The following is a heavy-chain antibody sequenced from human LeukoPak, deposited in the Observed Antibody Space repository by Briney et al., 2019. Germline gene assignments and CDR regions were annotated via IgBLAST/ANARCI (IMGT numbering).Heavy chain of an antibody. CDR1: GFSFGTYG. CDR2: INWNGAST. CDR3: AKSAHLRITMVRGVIPYFDY. Sequence: PGGSLRLSCAASGFSFGTYGMSWVRQVPGKGLEWVSGINWNGASTVYADSVKGRFTISRDNSKNTLYLQMNSLRAEDTAVYYCAKSAHLRITMVRGVIPYFDYWGQGTLVTVSS. D-gene: IGHD3-10*01. J-gene: IGHJ4*02. V-gene: IGHV3-23*01.